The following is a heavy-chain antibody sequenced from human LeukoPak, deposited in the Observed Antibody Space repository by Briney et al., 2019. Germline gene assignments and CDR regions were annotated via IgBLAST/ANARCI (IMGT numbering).Heavy chain of an antibody. Sequence: GASVKVSCKASGYTFTSYGISWVRQAPGQGLEWMGWISAYNGNTNYAQKLQGRVTMTTDTSTSTAYMELRSLRSDDTAVYYCARGCSGGSCYPLSYYYGMDVWGQGTTVTVSS. CDR2: ISAYNGNT. CDR3: ARGCSGGSCYPLSYYYGMDV. CDR1: GYTFTSYG. V-gene: IGHV1-18*01. D-gene: IGHD2-15*01. J-gene: IGHJ6*02.